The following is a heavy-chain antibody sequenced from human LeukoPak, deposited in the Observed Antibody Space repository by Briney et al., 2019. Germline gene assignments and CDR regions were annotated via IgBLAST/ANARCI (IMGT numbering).Heavy chain of an antibody. D-gene: IGHD2-15*01. V-gene: IGHV3-30*02. CDR3: AKDGYCSGGSCYFDY. J-gene: IGHJ4*02. CDR2: IRYDGSNK. CDR1: GLTFSSYG. Sequence: PGGSLRLSCAASGLTFSSYGMHWVRQAPGKGLEWVAFIRYDGSNKYYADSVKGRFTISRDNSKNTLYLQMNSLRAEDTAVYYCAKDGYCSGGSCYFDYWGQGTLVTVSS.